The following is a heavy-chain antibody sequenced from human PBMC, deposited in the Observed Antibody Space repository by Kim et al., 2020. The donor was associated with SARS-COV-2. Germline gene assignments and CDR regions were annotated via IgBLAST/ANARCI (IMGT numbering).Heavy chain of an antibody. J-gene: IGHJ4*02. D-gene: IGHD3-22*01. Sequence: SVKVSCKASGGTFRSYAVSWVRQAPGQGLEWMGGIMPLFRRTDYAQKFQGRVTITADESTSTAFMELSSLRSEDTAVYFCARGLPYYYASSGYFLNYWGQGTLVTVSS. CDR1: GGTFRSYA. V-gene: IGHV1-69*13. CDR3: ARGLPYYYASSGYFLNY. CDR2: IMPLFRRT.